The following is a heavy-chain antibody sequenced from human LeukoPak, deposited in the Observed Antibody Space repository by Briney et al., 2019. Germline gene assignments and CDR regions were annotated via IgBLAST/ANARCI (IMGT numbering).Heavy chain of an antibody. CDR3: ARVPYDADAFDI. V-gene: IGHV4-4*02. CDR2: IYHSGST. D-gene: IGHD3-16*01. CDR1: GGSISSSNW. Sequence: SETLSLTCAVSGGSISSSNWWSWVRQPPGKGLEWIGYIYHSGSTYYNPSLKSRVTISVDRSKNQFSLKLSSVTAADTAVYYCARVPYDADAFDIWGQGTMVTVSS. J-gene: IGHJ3*02.